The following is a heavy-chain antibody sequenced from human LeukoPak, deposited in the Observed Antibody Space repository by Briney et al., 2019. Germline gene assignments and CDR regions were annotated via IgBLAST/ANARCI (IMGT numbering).Heavy chain of an antibody. V-gene: IGHV4-34*01. CDR2: INHSGST. Sequence: PSETLSLTCAVYGGSFSGYYWSWIRQPPGKGLEWIGEINHSGSTNYNPSLKSRVTISVDASKNQFSLKLSSVTAADTAVYYCARGCRGFDYWGQGTLVTVSS. CDR3: ARGCRGFDY. J-gene: IGHJ4*02. CDR1: GGSFSGYY. D-gene: IGHD2-15*01.